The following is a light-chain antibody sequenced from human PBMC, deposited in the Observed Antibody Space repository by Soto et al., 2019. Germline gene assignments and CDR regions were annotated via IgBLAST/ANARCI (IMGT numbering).Light chain of an antibody. J-gene: IGLJ1*01. CDR3: SSYTSSSLLYV. CDR1: SSDVGGYNY. V-gene: IGLV2-14*01. Sequence: QSALTQPASVSGSPGQSITISCTGTSSDVGGYNYVSWYQQHPGKAPKLMIYEVSNRPSGVSNRFSGSKSGNTASLTISGRQAEDEADYYCSSYTSSSLLYVFGTGTKLTVL. CDR2: EVS.